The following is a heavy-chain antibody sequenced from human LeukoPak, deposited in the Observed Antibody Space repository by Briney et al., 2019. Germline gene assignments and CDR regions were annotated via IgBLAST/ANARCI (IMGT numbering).Heavy chain of an antibody. D-gene: IGHD3-16*01. J-gene: IGHJ4*02. V-gene: IGHV3-30*02. CDR2: IGHDGSNK. CDR3: AKALWITFGGVTDY. CDR1: GFTFNSYG. Sequence: PGGSLRLSCAASGFTFNSYGMHWVRQAPGKGLEWVTFIGHDGSNKYYADSVKGRFTISRDNSKNTLYLQMNSLRAEDTAVYYCAKALWITFGGVTDYWGQGTLVTVSS.